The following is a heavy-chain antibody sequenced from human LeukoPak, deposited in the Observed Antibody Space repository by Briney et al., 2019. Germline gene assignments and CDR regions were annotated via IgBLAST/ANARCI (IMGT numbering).Heavy chain of an antibody. CDR1: GGTFSSYG. D-gene: IGHD2-2*01. CDR2: ISAYYGNT. CDR3: ARVPSYIVVVPAASFYDY. V-gene: IGHV1-18*01. Sequence: ASVKVSCKASGGTFSSYGISWVRQAPGQGLEWMGWISAYYGNTNYAQKLQGRVTMTTDTSTSTAYMELRSLRSDDTAVYYCARVPSYIVVVPAASFYDYWGQGTLVTVSS. J-gene: IGHJ4*02.